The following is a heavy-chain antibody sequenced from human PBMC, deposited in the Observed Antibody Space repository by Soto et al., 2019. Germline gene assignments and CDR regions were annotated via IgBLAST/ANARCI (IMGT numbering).Heavy chain of an antibody. V-gene: IGHV3-23*01. CDR2: ISPSGGNT. Sequence: EVQLLESGGDLIQPGGSLRLSCAASGFTFSSYAMSWVRQAPGKGLEWVSAISPSGGNTYYADSVKGRFTISRDNSKNSLYLKMYSLRAEDTAVYYCAKGRSNDLLDSWGQGSLVTVSS. J-gene: IGHJ4*02. D-gene: IGHD2-8*01. CDR3: AKGRSNDLLDS. CDR1: GFTFSSYA.